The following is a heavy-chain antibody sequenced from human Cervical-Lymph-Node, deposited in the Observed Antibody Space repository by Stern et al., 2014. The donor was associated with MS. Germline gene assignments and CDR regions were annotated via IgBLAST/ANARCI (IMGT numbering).Heavy chain of an antibody. CDR3: ALRCGYYVF. Sequence: DQLVESGSEVKKPGSSVKVSCKPSGYTFSNYALSWVRQAPGQGLEWMGGPSPFYGATRYCRKFQGRVTITPEESTGTAFMELTNLTSDDTAIYACALRCGYYVFWGQGTLITVSS. J-gene: IGHJ4*02. CDR1: GYTFSNYA. V-gene: IGHV1-69*01. D-gene: IGHD4-17*01. CDR2: PSPFYGAT.